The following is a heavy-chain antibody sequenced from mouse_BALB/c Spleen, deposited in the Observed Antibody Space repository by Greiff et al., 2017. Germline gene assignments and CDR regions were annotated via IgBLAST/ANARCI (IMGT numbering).Heavy chain of an antibody. CDR3: DGDWDYAMDY. CDR2: ISDGGSYT. CDR1: GFTFSDYY. Sequence: EVQFVDSGGGLVKPGGSLKLSCAASGFTFSDYYMYWVRQSPEKRLEWVATISDGGSYTYYPVSVTGKFTTYRDNAKNNLYLQMSSMKSEDTAMYDCDGDWDYAMDYWGQGTSVTVSA. J-gene: IGHJ4*01. V-gene: IGHV5-4*02.